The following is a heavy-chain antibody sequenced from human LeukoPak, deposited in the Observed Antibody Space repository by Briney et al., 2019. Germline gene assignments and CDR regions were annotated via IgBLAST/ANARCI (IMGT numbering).Heavy chain of an antibody. D-gene: IGHD2-2*01. CDR1: GGSISSYY. CDR2: ISHSGST. V-gene: IGHV4-59*08. J-gene: IGHJ6*02. Sequence: PSETLSLTCTVSGGSISSYYWSWIRQPPGKGLEWIGYISHSGSTNYNPSLKSRVTIPLDTSKSQFSLRLSSVTAADTAVYYCARGVCTSSSCYAGDYGMDVWGQGTTVTVS. CDR3: ARGVCTSSSCYAGDYGMDV.